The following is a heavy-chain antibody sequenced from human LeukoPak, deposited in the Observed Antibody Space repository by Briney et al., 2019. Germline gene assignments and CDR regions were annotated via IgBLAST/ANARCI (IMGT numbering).Heavy chain of an antibody. CDR1: GGSISSSNW. J-gene: IGHJ4*02. D-gene: IGHD2-21*02. CDR2: IWYDGSNK. Sequence: PSGTLSLTCAVSGGSISSSNWWSWVRQAPGKGLEWVTVIWYDGSNKYYADSVKGRFTISRDNSKNTLYLQMNSLRAEDTAVYYCARDSGPYCGGDCYPDYWGQGTLVTVSS. CDR3: ARDSGPYCGGDCYPDY. V-gene: IGHV3-33*08.